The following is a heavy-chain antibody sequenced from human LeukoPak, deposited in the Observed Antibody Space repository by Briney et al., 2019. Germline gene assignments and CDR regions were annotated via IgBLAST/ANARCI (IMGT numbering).Heavy chain of an antibody. Sequence: PGGSLRLSCAASGFTFSSYSMNWVRQAPGKGLEWVSSISSSSSYIYYADSVKGRSTISRDNAKNSLYLQMNSLRAEDTAVYYCATGGKNIAAAGTGYWGQGTLVTVSS. CDR3: ATGGKNIAAAGTGY. CDR1: GFTFSSYS. J-gene: IGHJ4*02. CDR2: ISSSSSYI. D-gene: IGHD6-13*01. V-gene: IGHV3-21*01.